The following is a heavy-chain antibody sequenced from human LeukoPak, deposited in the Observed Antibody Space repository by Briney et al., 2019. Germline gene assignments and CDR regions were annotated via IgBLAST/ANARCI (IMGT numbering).Heavy chain of an antibody. D-gene: IGHD6-19*01. J-gene: IGHJ4*02. CDR1: GFTFSSYA. CDR2: ISSSGGST. CDR3: VVLGDSSGWYNDY. Sequence: QPGGSLRLSCAASGFTFSSYAMSWVRQAPGKGLEWVSSISSSGGSTHYGDSVKGRFTISRDNSKDTLYLQMNSLRAEDTALYYCVVLGDSSGWYNDYWGQGTLVTVPS. V-gene: IGHV3-23*01.